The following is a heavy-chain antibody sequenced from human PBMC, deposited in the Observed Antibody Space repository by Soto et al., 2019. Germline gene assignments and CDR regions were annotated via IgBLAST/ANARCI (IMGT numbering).Heavy chain of an antibody. V-gene: IGHV3-21*02. D-gene: IGHD1-26*01. CDR2: ISSGSDFI. Sequence: EVQVVESGGGLVKPGGSLRLSCNFSFSMYSMDCVRQAPGKGLEWVASISSGSDFIKYADSVKGRFTISRDNTKNSVSLQMSSLRVEDTAMYYCTSVQGGSYDSWFDPWGRGTLVTVSS. CDR3: TSVQGGSYDSWFDP. J-gene: IGHJ5*02. CDR1: FSMYS.